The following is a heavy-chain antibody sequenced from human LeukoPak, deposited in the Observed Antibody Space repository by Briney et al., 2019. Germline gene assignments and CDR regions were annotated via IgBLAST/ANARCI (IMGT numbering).Heavy chain of an antibody. CDR2: LYPGDSDT. J-gene: IGHJ4*01. V-gene: IGHV5-51*01. D-gene: IGHD2-21*02. CDR3: ARVHIHCSGADCYPYFFDY. Sequence: GESLKIACKGSGYSFTTYWIGWVRQMPGKGLEWTGILYPGDSDTRYSPSFQGQVTMSAVKSISTAYLQWSSLKASDTAIYYCARVHIHCSGADCYPYFFDYWGHGTPVTVSS. CDR1: GYSFTTYW.